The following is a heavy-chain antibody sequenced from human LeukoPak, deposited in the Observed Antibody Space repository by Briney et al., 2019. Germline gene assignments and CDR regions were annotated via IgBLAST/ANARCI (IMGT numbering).Heavy chain of an antibody. V-gene: IGHV1-69*13. CDR2: IMPIFGTA. CDR1: GGTFSSYA. Sequence: SVKVSCKASGGTFSSYAISWVRQAPGQGLEWMGGIMPIFGTANYAQKFQGRVTITADESTSTAYMELSSLRSEDTAVYYCARGGAAVRYLNYYGSGSYYYFDYWGQGTLVTVSS. CDR3: ARGGAAVRYLNYYGSGSYYYFDY. J-gene: IGHJ4*02. D-gene: IGHD3-10*01.